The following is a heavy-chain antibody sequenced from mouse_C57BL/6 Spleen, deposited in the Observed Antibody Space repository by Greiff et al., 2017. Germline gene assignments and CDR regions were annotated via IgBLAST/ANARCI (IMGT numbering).Heavy chain of an antibody. Sequence: VQLQQSGPELVKPGSSVKLSCKASGYTFTSYWMHWVKQRPIQGLEWIGNIDPSDSETHYNQKFKDKATLTVDKSSSTAYMQLSSLTSEDSAVYYCARTAQALYFDYWGQGTTLTVSS. D-gene: IGHD3-2*02. V-gene: IGHV1-52*01. J-gene: IGHJ2*01. CDR1: GYTFTSYW. CDR2: IDPSDSET. CDR3: ARTAQALYFDY.